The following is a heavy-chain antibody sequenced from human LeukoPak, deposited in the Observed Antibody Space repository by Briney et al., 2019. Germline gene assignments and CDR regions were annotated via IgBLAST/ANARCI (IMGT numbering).Heavy chain of an antibody. D-gene: IGHD3-22*01. Sequence: PGGSLRLSCVASGFTFSSRDWMTWVRQAPGKGLEWVSLIYSGGSTYYADSVKGRFTISRDNSKNTLYLQMNSLRAEDTAVYYCAKDIYYDSSGYYIFDYWGQGTLVTVSS. J-gene: IGHJ4*02. CDR3: AKDIYYDSSGYYIFDY. V-gene: IGHV3-23*03. CDR1: GFTFSSRDW. CDR2: IYSGGST.